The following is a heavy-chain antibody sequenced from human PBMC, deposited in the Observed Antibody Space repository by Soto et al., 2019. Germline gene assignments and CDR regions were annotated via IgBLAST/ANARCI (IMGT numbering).Heavy chain of an antibody. CDR2: IYSGGST. J-gene: IGHJ4*02. CDR3: AKEDVGGYYYSGL. Sequence: PGGSLRLSCAASGVTVSSNYMSWVRQAPGKGLEWVSVIYSGGSTYYADSVKGRFTISRDNSKNTLYLQMNSLRAEDTAVYYCAKEDVGGYYYSGLWGRGTLVTVSS. D-gene: IGHD1-26*01. CDR1: GVTVSSNY. V-gene: IGHV3-53*01.